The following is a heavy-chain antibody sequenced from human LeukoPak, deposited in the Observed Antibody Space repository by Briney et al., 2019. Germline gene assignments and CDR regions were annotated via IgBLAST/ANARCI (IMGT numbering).Heavy chain of an antibody. J-gene: IGHJ4*02. D-gene: IGHD1-26*01. Sequence: NPSETLSLTCAVYGGSFSGYYWSWIRQPPGKGLEWIGEINHSGSTNYNPSLKSRVTISVDTSKNQFSLKLSSVTAADTAVYYCARDRGYSDYFDYWGQGTLVTVSS. CDR2: INHSGST. CDR1: GGSFSGYY. V-gene: IGHV4-34*01. CDR3: ARDRGYSDYFDY.